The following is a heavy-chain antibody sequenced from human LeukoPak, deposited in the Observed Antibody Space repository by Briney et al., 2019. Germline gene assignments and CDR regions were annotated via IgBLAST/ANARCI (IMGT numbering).Heavy chain of an antibody. J-gene: IGHJ4*02. D-gene: IGHD6-6*01. Sequence: GGSLRLTCAASGFTFNTYSMNWVRRAPGKGLEWVSSISTSSIYIYYADSVKGRFTISRDNAKNPLYLQMNSLRAEDTAVYYCARGEWSSSPFDYWGQGSLVTVSS. CDR1: GFTFNTYS. V-gene: IGHV3-21*01. CDR2: ISTSSIYI. CDR3: ARGEWSSSPFDY.